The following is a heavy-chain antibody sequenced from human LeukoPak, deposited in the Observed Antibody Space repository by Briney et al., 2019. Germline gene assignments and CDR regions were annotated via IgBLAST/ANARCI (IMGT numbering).Heavy chain of an antibody. D-gene: IGHD2-15*01. CDR1: GYTFTTLG. CDR3: AREYCLGGKCWDPDY. CDR2: INTYNDNT. Sequence: GASVKVSCKASGYTFTTLGMSWVRQAPGQGLEWMGWINTYNDNTKYAKKFQDRITLTADTSTSTVYMDLSSLRSDDTAVYYCAREYCLGGKCWDPDYWGQGTLVTVSS. V-gene: IGHV1-18*01. J-gene: IGHJ4*02.